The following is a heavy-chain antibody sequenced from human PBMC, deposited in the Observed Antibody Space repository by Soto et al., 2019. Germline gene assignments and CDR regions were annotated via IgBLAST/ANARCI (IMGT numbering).Heavy chain of an antibody. CDR3: ARDYYDFWSGYFGWFYP. CDR2: ISAYNGNT. Sequence: ASVKVSCKASGYTFTSYGISWVRQAPGQGLEWMGWISAYNGNTNYAQKLQGRVTMTTDTSTSTAYMELRSLRSDDTAVYYCARDYYDFWSGYFGWFYPWGQGTLVPVSS. D-gene: IGHD3-3*01. J-gene: IGHJ5*02. CDR1: GYTFTSYG. V-gene: IGHV1-18*01.